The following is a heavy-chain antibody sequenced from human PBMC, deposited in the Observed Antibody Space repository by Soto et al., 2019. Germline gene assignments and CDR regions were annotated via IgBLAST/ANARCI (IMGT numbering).Heavy chain of an antibody. D-gene: IGHD6-19*01. CDR1: GYTFTDSY. CDR2: INPSSGAT. Sequence: QVQLVQSGAEVKKPGASVKVSCKASGYTFTDSYMHWVRQAPGQGLEWMGWINPSSGATSYAQNFQGRVTMTRDTSISTYDMELSRRSSDDAAIYYCTRASAVAGGSSNSLPHDYWGQGTLVTVSS. J-gene: IGHJ4*02. CDR3: TRASAVAGGSSNSLPHDY. V-gene: IGHV1-2*02.